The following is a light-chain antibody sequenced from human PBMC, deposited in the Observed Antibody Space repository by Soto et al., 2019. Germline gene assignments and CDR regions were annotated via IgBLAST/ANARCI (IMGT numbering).Light chain of an antibody. CDR1: QSVSSY. Sequence: IVFTQSPVTLSLSAGERATLSCRASQSVSSYLAWYQQKPGQAPRLLIYDASTRATGIPARFSGSGSGTDFTLTISSLEPEDFAVYYCHQRSSWPWTFGQGTKVDIK. CDR2: DAS. V-gene: IGKV3-11*01. J-gene: IGKJ1*01. CDR3: HQRSSWPWT.